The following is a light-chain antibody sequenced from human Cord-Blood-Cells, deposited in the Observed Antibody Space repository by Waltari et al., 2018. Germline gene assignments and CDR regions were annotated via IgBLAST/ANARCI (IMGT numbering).Light chain of an antibody. V-gene: IGKV3-11*01. J-gene: IGKJ4*01. CDR1: QSVSSY. CDR3: QQRSNWPPLT. CDR2: DAS. Sequence: DIVLTPPPSPLSLSPGHRATVSCRASQSVSSYLDWYQQKPGQPPRLLLYDASNRATGIPARFSGSGSGTDFTLPISSLEPEDFAVYYCQQRSNWPPLTFGGGTKVEIK.